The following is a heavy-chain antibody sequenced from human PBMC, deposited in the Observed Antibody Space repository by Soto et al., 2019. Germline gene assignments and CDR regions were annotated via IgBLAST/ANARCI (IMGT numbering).Heavy chain of an antibody. CDR2: INTHNGNT. D-gene: IGHD3-10*01. CDR3: TREGSAPYYYYGMDA. J-gene: IGHJ6*02. Sequence: ASGKVSCKAPGFTFSTHGISWVRQAPGQGLEWLGWINTHNGNTNYAQNLQGRVIMTADTSTSTAYMELRSLRSDDTAIYYCTREGSAPYYYYGMDAWGQGTTVTVSS. CDR1: GFTFSTHG. V-gene: IGHV1-18*01.